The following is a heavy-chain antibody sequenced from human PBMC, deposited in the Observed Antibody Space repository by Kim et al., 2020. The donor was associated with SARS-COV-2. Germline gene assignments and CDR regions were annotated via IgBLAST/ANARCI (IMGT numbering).Heavy chain of an antibody. Sequence: SETLSLTCTVSGGSISSYYWSWIRQPPGKGLEWIGYIYYSGSTNYNPSLKSRVTISADTSKNQFSLKLSSVTAADTAVYYCAREGGCYYDSSCWFHPWGQETLVSVSS. V-gene: IGHV4-59*01. CDR3: AREGGCYYDSSCWFHP. D-gene: IGHD3-22*01. CDR1: GGSISSYY. J-gene: IGHJ5*02. CDR2: IYYSGST.